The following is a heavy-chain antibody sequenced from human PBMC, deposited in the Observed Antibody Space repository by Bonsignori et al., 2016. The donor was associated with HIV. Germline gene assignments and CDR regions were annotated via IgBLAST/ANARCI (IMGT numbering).Heavy chain of an antibody. Sequence: WIRQPPGKGLEWIGYIYYSGSTNYNPSLKSRVTISVDTSKNQFSLKLSSVTAADTAVYYCARGKGGSLIRRYYYMDVWGKGTTVTVSS. CDR2: IYYSGST. CDR3: ARGKGGSLIRRYYYMDV. J-gene: IGHJ6*03. V-gene: IGHV4-59*01. D-gene: IGHD1-1*01.